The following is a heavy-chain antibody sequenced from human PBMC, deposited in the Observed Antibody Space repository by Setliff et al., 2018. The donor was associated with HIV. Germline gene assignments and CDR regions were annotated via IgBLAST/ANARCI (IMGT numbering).Heavy chain of an antibody. CDR2: IYHSGST. J-gene: IGHJ4*02. D-gene: IGHD3-22*01. Sequence: SETLSLTCAVSGGSISSSDWWSWVRQPPGKGLEWIGEIYHSGSTDYNPSLKSRVTISVDTSKKQFSLKLSSVTAADTAVYHCARVADSSGYYHLDYWGQGTLVTVSS. CDR3: ARVADSSGYYHLDY. V-gene: IGHV4-4*02. CDR1: GGSISSSDW.